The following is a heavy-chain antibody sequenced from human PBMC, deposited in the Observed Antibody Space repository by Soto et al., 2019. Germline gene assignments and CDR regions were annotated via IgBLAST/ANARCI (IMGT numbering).Heavy chain of an antibody. V-gene: IGHV4-59*01. D-gene: IGHD3-9*01. CDR1: GGSISGYY. Sequence: SETLSLTCTVSGGSISGYYWSWIRQPPGKRLEWIGYIDYYGSTNYNPSLKSRVTISVDTSKKQLSLNLGSVTAADTAIYYCARYFDWPSGFGIWGQGTMVTVSS. J-gene: IGHJ3*02. CDR2: IDYYGST. CDR3: ARYFDWPSGFGI.